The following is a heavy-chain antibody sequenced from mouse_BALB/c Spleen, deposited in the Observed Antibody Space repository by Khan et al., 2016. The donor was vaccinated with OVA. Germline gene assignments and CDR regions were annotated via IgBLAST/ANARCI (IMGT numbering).Heavy chain of an antibody. V-gene: IGHV1-7*01. J-gene: IGHJ3*01. CDR1: GYTFTSYW. Sequence: QVQLQQPGAELAKPGASVKMSCKASGYTFTSYWMHWVKQRPGQGLEWIGYINPSTGYTEYNQRFKDKATLTADKSSSTAYMQLSSLTSEESAVYYCANQGSSSAWITYWGQGTLVTVSA. CDR2: INPSTGYT. D-gene: IGHD1-1*01. CDR3: ANQGSSSAWITY.